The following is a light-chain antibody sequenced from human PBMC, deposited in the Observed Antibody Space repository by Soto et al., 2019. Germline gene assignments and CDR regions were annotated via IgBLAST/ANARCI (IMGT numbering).Light chain of an antibody. CDR3: SSYPSITTLRGV. J-gene: IGLJ3*02. Sequence: QSALPQPASVSGSPGQSITISCTGTSSDIGGYNYVSWYQQHPGRVPRLIIYDVSNRPSGVSNRFSGSKSGNTASLTISGLQAEDEADYYCSSYPSITTLRGVFGGGTQLTVL. CDR2: DVS. V-gene: IGLV2-14*03. CDR1: SSDIGGYNY.